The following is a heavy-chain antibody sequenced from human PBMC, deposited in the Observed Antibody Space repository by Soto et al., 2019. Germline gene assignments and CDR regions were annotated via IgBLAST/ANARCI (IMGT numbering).Heavy chain of an antibody. Sequence: QVQLQESGPGLVKPSQTLALTCTVSGGSISSGDYYWSWLRQPPGKGLEWIGYISYSGSTYYNPSLKSRVTISVDTSKNQFSLKLSSVTAAGTAVYYCARGGGITMVRVFIDGMDVCGKGTTVTVSS. V-gene: IGHV4-30-4*01. CDR1: GGSISSGDYY. J-gene: IGHJ6*04. D-gene: IGHD3-10*01. CDR3: ARGGGITMVRVFIDGMDV. CDR2: ISYSGST.